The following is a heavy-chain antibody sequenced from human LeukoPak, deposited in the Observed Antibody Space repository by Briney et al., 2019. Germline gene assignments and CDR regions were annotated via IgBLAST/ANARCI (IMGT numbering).Heavy chain of an antibody. J-gene: IGHJ5*02. D-gene: IGHD2-2*01. CDR1: GFTFSSYG. CDR2: ISGSGGST. V-gene: IGHV3-23*01. CDR3: AKDVVPAAWISWFDP. Sequence: GGSLRLSCAASGFTFSSYGMSWVRQAPGKGLEWVSAISGSGGSTYYADSVKGRFTISRDNSKNTLYLQMNSLRAEDTAVYYCAKDVVPAAWISWFDPWGQGTLVTVSS.